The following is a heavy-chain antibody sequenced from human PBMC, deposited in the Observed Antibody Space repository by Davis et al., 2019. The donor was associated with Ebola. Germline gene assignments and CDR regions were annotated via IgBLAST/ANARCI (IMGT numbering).Heavy chain of an antibody. V-gene: IGHV3-23*01. CDR3: AKDQAAAGGFDY. D-gene: IGHD6-13*01. CDR1: GFTFSKYA. J-gene: IGHJ4*02. Sequence: GESLKISCAASGFTFSKYAMSWARQAPGRGLEWVSAITGSGAGTYYADSVKGRLTVSRDNSKNTLYLQINSLRVEDTAIYYCAKDQAAAGGFDYWGQGTLVTISS. CDR2: ITGSGAGT.